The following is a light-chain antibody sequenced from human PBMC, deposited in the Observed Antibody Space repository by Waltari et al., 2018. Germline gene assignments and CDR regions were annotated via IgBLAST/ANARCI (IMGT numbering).Light chain of an antibody. CDR2: DND. CDR3: ETWDSSLSAVI. J-gene: IGLJ2*01. CDR1: SSDIGNNY. Sequence: TQPPSVSAAPGQMVSISCSGSSSDIGNNYVSWYQQLPGTAPKLLIYDNDKRPSGIPDRFSASKSGTSATLGITGLQTGDEADYYCETWDSSLSAVIFGGGTRLTVL. V-gene: IGLV1-51*01.